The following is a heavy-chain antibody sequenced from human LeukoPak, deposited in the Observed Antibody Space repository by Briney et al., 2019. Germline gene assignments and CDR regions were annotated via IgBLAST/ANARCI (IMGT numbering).Heavy chain of an antibody. CDR2: ISSSSNI. Sequence: GGSLRLSCAASGFTFSSYSMNWVRQAPGKGLEWVSSISSSSNIYYADSVKGRFTISRDNSKNTLYLQMNSLRAEDTAVYYCARGTIAVPVYWGQGTLVTVSS. J-gene: IGHJ4*02. CDR3: ARGTIAVPVY. CDR1: GFTFSSYS. V-gene: IGHV3-21*01. D-gene: IGHD6-19*01.